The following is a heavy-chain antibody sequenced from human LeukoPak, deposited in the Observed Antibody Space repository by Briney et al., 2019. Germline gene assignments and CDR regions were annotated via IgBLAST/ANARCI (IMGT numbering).Heavy chain of an antibody. V-gene: IGHV4-34*01. CDR1: GGSFSGYY. D-gene: IGHD3-3*01. CDR2: INHSGIT. J-gene: IGHJ4*02. CDR3: ARFGYYDFWSGPL. Sequence: SETLSLTCAVYGGSFSGYYWSWIRQPPGKGLEWIGEINHSGITNYNPSLKSRVTISVDTSKNQFSLKLSSVTAADTAVYYCARFGYYDFWSGPLWGQGTLVTVSS.